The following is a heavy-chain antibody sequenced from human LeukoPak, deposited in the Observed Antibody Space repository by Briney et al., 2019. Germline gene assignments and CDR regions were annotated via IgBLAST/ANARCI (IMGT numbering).Heavy chain of an antibody. J-gene: IGHJ6*03. CDR3: AREHYFYYMDG. V-gene: IGHV3-7*01. CDR1: GFTFSSQW. Sequence: GGSLRLSFAASGFTFSSQWMSWARQAPGKGLEWVAIVNQGGTQKYYVDFVKGRFTISRDNAENSLYLQMNSLRAEDTAVYYCAREHYFYYMDGWGKGTTVTVSS. CDR2: VNQGGTQK.